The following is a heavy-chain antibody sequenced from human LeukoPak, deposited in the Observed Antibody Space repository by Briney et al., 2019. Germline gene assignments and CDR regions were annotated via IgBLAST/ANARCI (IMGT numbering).Heavy chain of an antibody. J-gene: IGHJ4*02. CDR1: GYTFPSFG. Sequence: GASVKVSCKTSGYTFPSFGITWIRQVPGQGLEWMGWITAYNGNTNYAQKLQGRVTMTTDTSTSTAYMELRSLRSDDTTVYYCARDARVLGATTGDADYWGQGTLVTVSS. V-gene: IGHV1-18*01. D-gene: IGHD1-26*01. CDR3: ARDARVLGATTGDADY. CDR2: ITAYNGNT.